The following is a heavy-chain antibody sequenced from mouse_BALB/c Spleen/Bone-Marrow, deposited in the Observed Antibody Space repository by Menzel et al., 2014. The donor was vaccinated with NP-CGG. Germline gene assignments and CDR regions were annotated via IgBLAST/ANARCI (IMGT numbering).Heavy chain of an antibody. CDR1: GYTFTSYY. Sequence: QVQLQQSGAELVKPGASVKLSCKASGYTFTSYYMYWVKQRPGQGLEWIGEINPSNGGTNFNEKFKGKATFTVDTSSSTAYMQFNSLTSEDSAVYYCARLDYGSSYAMDYWGQGTSVTVSS. CDR2: INPSNGGT. V-gene: IGHV1-53*01. CDR3: ARLDYGSSYAMDY. D-gene: IGHD1-1*01. J-gene: IGHJ4*01.